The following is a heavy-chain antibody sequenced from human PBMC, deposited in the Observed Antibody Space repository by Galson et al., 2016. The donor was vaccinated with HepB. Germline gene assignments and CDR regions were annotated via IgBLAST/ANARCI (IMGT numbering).Heavy chain of an antibody. V-gene: IGHV3-73*01. D-gene: IGHD1-26*01. Sequence: SLRLSCAASGFTFSGSAMHWVRQASGKGLEWVGRIRSRANSYATAYAASVKGRFTISRDDSKNTLYLLMYSLRAEDTALYYCNTWDREHFDLWGRGTQVAVSS. J-gene: IGHJ4*02. CDR1: GFTFSGSA. CDR3: NTWDREHFDL. CDR2: IRSRANSYAT.